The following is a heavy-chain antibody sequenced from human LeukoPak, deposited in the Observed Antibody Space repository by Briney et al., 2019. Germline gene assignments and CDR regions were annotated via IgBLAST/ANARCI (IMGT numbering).Heavy chain of an antibody. Sequence: SETLSLTCTVFGGSISSYYWSWIRQPPGKGLEWIGYIYYSGSTNYNPSLKSRVTISVDTSKNQFSLKLSSVTAADTAVYYCARERCSGGSCYFRYWGQGTLVTVSS. V-gene: IGHV4-59*01. J-gene: IGHJ4*02. D-gene: IGHD2-15*01. CDR2: IYYSGST. CDR1: GGSISSYY. CDR3: ARERCSGGSCYFRY.